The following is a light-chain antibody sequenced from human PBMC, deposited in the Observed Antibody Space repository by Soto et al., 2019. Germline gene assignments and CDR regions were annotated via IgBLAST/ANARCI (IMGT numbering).Light chain of an antibody. CDR2: DAS. J-gene: IGKJ2*01. CDR3: QQYNGYPYT. V-gene: IGKV1-5*01. Sequence: DIQLTQSPSTLSASVGDRVTITCRASQSISSWLAWYQQKPGKAPTVVIYDASSLERGVPSRFSGGGSGTEFTLTISSLQPDDSATYYCQQYNGYPYTFGQGTKLEI. CDR1: QSISSW.